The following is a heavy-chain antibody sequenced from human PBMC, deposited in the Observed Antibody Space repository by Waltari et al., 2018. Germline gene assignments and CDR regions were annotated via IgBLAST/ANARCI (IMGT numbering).Heavy chain of an antibody. CDR1: GGTFSSYA. Sequence: QVQLVQSGAAVKKPGSSVQVSCKASGGTFSSYAISWVRQAPGQGLEWMGGIIPIFGTANYAQKFQGRVTITTDESTSTAYMELSSLRSEDTAVYYCAICGYSYGSTFFDYWGQGTLVTVSS. CDR2: IIPIFGTA. CDR3: AICGYSYGSTFFDY. D-gene: IGHD5-18*01. V-gene: IGHV1-69*05. J-gene: IGHJ4*02.